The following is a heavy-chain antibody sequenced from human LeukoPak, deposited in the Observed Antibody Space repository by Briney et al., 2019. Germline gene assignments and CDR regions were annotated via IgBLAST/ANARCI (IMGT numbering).Heavy chain of an antibody. CDR1: GYSISSGYY. CDR3: ARPYKSEKTTVNWFDP. D-gene: IGHD4-17*01. V-gene: IGHV4-38-2*02. J-gene: IGHJ5*02. CDR2: IYHSGST. Sequence: SETLSLTCTVSGYSISSGYYWGWIRQPPGKGLEWIGSIYHSGSTYYNPSLKSRVTISVDTSKNQFSLKLSSVTAADTAVYYCARPYKSEKTTVNWFDPWGQGTLVTVSS.